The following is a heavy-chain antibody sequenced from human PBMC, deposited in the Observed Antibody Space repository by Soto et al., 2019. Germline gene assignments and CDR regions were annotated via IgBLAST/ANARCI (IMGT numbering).Heavy chain of an antibody. D-gene: IGHD2-15*01. CDR2: VSIGGST. CDR3: AKRRGAGGHFDY. Sequence: DVQLLESGGGLVQPEGSLRLSCAASGFTFSSNAMGWVRQGPGKGLEWVAVVSIGGSTHYADSVRGRFTISRDNSTNTLSLQMNSLTAEDTAVYFCAKRRGAGGHFDYWGQGALVTVSS. CDR1: GFTFSSNA. J-gene: IGHJ4*02. V-gene: IGHV3-23*01.